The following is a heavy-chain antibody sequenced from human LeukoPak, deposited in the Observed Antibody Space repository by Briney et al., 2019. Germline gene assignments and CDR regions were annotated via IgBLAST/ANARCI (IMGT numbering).Heavy chain of an antibody. J-gene: IGHJ4*02. Sequence: PSETLSLTCTVSGGSIRSGSYYWSWIRQPAGKGLEWIGRIYTSGGTNYNPSLKSRVTISVDTSKHQFFLKVSSVTAADTAVYYCARETRRDTAMLPSDFDYWGQGTLVTVSS. D-gene: IGHD5-18*01. CDR1: GGSIRSGSYY. V-gene: IGHV4-61*02. CDR2: IYTSGGT. CDR3: ARETRRDTAMLPSDFDY.